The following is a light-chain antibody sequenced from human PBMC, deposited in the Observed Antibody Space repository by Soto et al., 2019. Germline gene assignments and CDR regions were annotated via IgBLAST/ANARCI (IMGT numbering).Light chain of an antibody. CDR3: QQSNNHPIS. V-gene: IGKV1-12*01. J-gene: IGKJ5*01. CDR1: QAVNSW. CDR2: DVS. Sequence: DNQLTQSASSISASFGDRVTITWRASQAVNSWLAWFQQKPGMAPKLVIYDVSSLQSGVPSRFSGSGYGTEFNLTISSLQTEDFATYYCQQSNNHPISFGQETRLEIK.